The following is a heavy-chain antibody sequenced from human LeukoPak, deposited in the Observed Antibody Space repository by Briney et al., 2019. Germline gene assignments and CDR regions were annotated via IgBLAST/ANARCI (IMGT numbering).Heavy chain of an antibody. V-gene: IGHV4-31*03. Sequence: PSETLSLTCIVSGGSIRSGAYYWSWIRQHPGKGLEWIGYIYDSGSTNYNPSLKSRVTISVDTSKNHFSLKLSSVTAADTAVYYCASGMYFLDYRGQGTLVTVSS. CDR3: ASGMYFLDY. D-gene: IGHD2-8*01. CDR1: GGSIRSGAYY. CDR2: IYDSGST. J-gene: IGHJ4*02.